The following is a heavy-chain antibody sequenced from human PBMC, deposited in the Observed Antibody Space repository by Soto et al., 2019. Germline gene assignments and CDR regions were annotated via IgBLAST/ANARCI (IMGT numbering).Heavy chain of an antibody. CDR1: GGSISSYY. CDR3: ARGVTMMMGTWFDP. J-gene: IGHJ5*02. D-gene: IGHD3-22*01. V-gene: IGHV4-59*01. Sequence: QVQLQESGPGLVKPSETLSLTCTVSGGSISSYYWSWIRQPPGKGLEWIGYIYYSGSTNYNPSLKSRVTISVDTSKNQFSLKLSSVTAADTAVYYCARGVTMMMGTWFDPWGQGTLVTVSS. CDR2: IYYSGST.